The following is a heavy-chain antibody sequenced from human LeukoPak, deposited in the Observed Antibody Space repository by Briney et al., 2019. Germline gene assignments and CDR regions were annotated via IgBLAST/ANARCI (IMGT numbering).Heavy chain of an antibody. CDR2: INSDGSST. V-gene: IGHV3-74*01. Sequence: PGGSLRLSCAASGFTFSSYWMHWVRQAPGKGLVWVSRINSDGSSTSYADSVKGRFTISRDSAKNTLYLQMNSLKTEDTAVYYCTTENYYEDYWGQGTLVTVSS. CDR1: GFTFSSYW. CDR3: TTENYYEDY. D-gene: IGHD3-22*01. J-gene: IGHJ4*02.